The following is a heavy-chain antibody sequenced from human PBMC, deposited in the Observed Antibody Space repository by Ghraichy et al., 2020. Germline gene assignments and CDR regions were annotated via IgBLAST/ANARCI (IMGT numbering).Heavy chain of an antibody. Sequence: GESLNISCKGSGYSFTSYWIGWVRQMSGKGLEWMGIIYPGDSDTRYSPSFQGQVTISADKSISTAYLQWSSLKASDTAMYYCARQEVGATIQDWFDPWGQGTLVTVSS. D-gene: IGHD1-26*01. J-gene: IGHJ5*02. CDR1: GYSFTSYW. CDR2: IYPGDSDT. V-gene: IGHV5-51*01. CDR3: ARQEVGATIQDWFDP.